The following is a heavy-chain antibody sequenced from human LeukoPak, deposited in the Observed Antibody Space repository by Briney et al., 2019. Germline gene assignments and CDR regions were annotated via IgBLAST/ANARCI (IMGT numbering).Heavy chain of an antibody. CDR3: AAVSHFTSGYSPLLDY. V-gene: IGHV1-2*06. Sequence: ASVKVSCKASGYTFTGYYMHWVRQAPGQGLEWMGRINPNSGGTNYAQKFQGRVTMTRDTSISTAYMELSRLSSDDTAVYYCAAVSHFTSGYSPLLDYWGQGTLVTVSS. J-gene: IGHJ4*02. CDR1: GYTFTGYY. CDR2: INPNSGGT. D-gene: IGHD3-22*01.